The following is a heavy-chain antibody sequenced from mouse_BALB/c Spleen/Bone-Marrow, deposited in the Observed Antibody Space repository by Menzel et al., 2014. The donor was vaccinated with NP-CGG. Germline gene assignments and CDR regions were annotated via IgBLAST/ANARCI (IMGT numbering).Heavy chain of an antibody. V-gene: IGHV1-14*01. J-gene: IGHJ4*01. Sequence: VQLKESGPELVKPGASVKMSCKASGYTFTSYVMHWVKQKPGQGLEWIGYINPNNNGSKYNEKFKGKATLTSDKSSSTAYMELSSLTSEDSAVYYCARGKTYAMDYWGQGTSVTVSS. CDR1: GYTFTSYV. CDR3: ARGKTYAMDY. CDR2: INPNNNGS. D-gene: IGHD2-1*01.